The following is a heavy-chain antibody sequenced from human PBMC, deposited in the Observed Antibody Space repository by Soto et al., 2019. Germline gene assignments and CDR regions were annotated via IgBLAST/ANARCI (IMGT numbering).Heavy chain of an antibody. D-gene: IGHD4-17*01. J-gene: IGHJ3*02. Sequence: EVQLLESGGGLVQPGGSLRLSCAASGFTFSTSGMSWVRQAPGKGLEWVSSISGSGEYTNYADSVKGRFTISRDNPKNTLYLQINSLTAEDTAVYCCASHGGFDIWGQGTMVAVSS. CDR2: ISGSGEYT. V-gene: IGHV3-23*01. CDR1: GFTFSTSG. CDR3: ASHGGFDI.